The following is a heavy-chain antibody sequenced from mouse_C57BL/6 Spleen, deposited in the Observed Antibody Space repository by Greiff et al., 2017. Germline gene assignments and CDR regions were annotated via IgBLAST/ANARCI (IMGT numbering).Heavy chain of an antibody. J-gene: IGHJ1*03. Sequence: EVHLVESGGGLVKPGGSLKLSCAASGFTFSDYGMHWVRQAPEKGLEWVAYISSGSSTIYYADTVKGRFTISRDNAKNTLFLQMTSLRSEDTAMYYCARLGGYTPYWYFDVWGTGTTVTVSS. D-gene: IGHD1-1*02. CDR2: ISSGSSTI. V-gene: IGHV5-17*01. CDR1: GFTFSDYG. CDR3: ARLGGYTPYWYFDV.